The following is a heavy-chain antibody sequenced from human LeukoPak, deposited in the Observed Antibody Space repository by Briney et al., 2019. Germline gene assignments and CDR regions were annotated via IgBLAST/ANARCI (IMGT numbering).Heavy chain of an antibody. J-gene: IGHJ4*02. D-gene: IGHD5-18*01. CDR2: IWNDGSHE. CDR1: GFTFSKYG. V-gene: IGHV3-33*01. Sequence: GRSLRLSCAGSGFTFSKYGMHWVCQAPGKALEWVAVIWNDGSHENYADSVKGRFTISRDNSENTLYLQMSSLRAEDTAVYYCARVRIQLWYPGYFDYWGQGTLVTVSS. CDR3: ARVRIQLWYPGYFDY.